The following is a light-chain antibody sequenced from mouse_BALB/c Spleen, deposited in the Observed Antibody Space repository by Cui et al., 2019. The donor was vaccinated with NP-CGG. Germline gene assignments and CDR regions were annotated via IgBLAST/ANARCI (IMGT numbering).Light chain of an antibody. V-gene: IGLV1*01. CDR2: GTN. CDR1: TGAVTNNNY. CDR3: ALWYSNHWV. Sequence: QAVVTQESALTTSPGETVTLTCRSSTGAVTNNNYANWVKEKPDHLFTGLIGGTNNRAPGVPARFSGSLIGDKAALTNTGAQTEDEAIYFCALWYSNHWVFGGGTKLTVL. J-gene: IGLJ1*01.